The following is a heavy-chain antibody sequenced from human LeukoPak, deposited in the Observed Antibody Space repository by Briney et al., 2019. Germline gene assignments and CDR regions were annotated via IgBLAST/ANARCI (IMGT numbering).Heavy chain of an antibody. CDR2: ITSSSSYI. CDR1: GFTFSTYS. Sequence: GGSLRLSCAASGFTFSTYSMSWVRQAPGKGLEWVSSITSSSSYIYYADSVKGRFTISRDNAKNSLYLQMNSLRDEDTAVYYCARDESYGILTGYPVWGQGTLVTVSS. D-gene: IGHD3-9*01. J-gene: IGHJ4*02. CDR3: ARDESYGILTGYPV. V-gene: IGHV3-21*01.